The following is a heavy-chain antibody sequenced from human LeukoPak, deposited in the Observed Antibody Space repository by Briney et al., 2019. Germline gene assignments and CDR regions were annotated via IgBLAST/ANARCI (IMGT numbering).Heavy chain of an antibody. CDR2: IKQDGGEK. V-gene: IGHV3-7*03. CDR1: GFTFSRYW. Sequence: PGGSLRLSCAASGFTFSRYWMSWVRQAPGKGLEWVANIKQDGGEKYYVDSVKGRFTISRDNSKNTLSLQMNSLRAEDTAVYYCAKSGLSRFDYWGQGTLVTVSS. D-gene: IGHD4/OR15-4a*01. CDR3: AKSGLSRFDY. J-gene: IGHJ4*02.